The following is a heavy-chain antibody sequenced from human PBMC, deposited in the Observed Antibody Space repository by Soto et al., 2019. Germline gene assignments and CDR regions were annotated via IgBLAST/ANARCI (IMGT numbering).Heavy chain of an antibody. CDR1: GGTFSSYG. Sequence: QVRLVQSGAEVRKPGSSVKVSCKGSGGTFSSYGIGWVRQAPGQGLEWMGGIIPIFGTTNYAQKFQGRVTITADKSTSTAYMELSSLRSEDTAMYYCASALYVGATTSFDYWGQGPLVTVSS. D-gene: IGHD1-26*01. V-gene: IGHV1-69*06. J-gene: IGHJ4*02. CDR2: IIPIFGTT. CDR3: ASALYVGATTSFDY.